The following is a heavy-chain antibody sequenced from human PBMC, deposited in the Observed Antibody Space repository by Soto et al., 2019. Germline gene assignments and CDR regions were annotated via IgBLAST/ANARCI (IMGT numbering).Heavy chain of an antibody. Sequence: GGSLRLSCAASGFSFSFYVMSWVRQAPGKGLEWVSNISGSGDSTYYADSVKGRFTISRDNSKNTLFLQMNSLRAEDTAVYFCAKAPQQRLQPESFEHWGQGTVVNVS. V-gene: IGHV3-23*01. CDR1: GFSFSFYV. CDR2: ISGSGDST. D-gene: IGHD6-25*01. CDR3: AKAPQQRLQPESFEH. J-gene: IGHJ4*02.